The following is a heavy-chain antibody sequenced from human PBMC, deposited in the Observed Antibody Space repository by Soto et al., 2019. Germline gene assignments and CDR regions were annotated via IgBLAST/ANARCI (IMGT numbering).Heavy chain of an antibody. J-gene: IGHJ4*02. CDR2: ISSSGDTK. V-gene: IGHV3-11*01. CDR1: GFSFSDYY. Sequence: QVQLVESGGGLVKPGGSLRLSCAASGFSFSDYYMSWIRQAPGKGLEWVSYISSSGDTKLYAESVKGRFTISRDNAMNSLHLEMNSLRAEDTAVYYCAKPLSLYSSSYLDYWAQGTLVTVSS. CDR3: AKPLSLYSSSYLDY. D-gene: IGHD6-13*01.